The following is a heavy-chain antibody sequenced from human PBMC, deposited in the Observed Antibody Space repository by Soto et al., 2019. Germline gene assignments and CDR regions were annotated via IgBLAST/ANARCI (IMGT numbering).Heavy chain of an antibody. J-gene: IGHJ3*02. CDR1: GLTFSSYA. Sequence: QVQLVESGGGVVQPGRSLRLSCAASGLTFSSYAMHRVRQAPGKGLEWVTVISYDGSNKYYADSVKGRITITRDNSNNTLYVKTNRLRGDGTAVYCCARDLSLGSSDWGDAFDIWGQGTMVTVSS. D-gene: IGHD6-19*01. CDR3: ARDLSLGSSDWGDAFDI. V-gene: IGHV3-30-3*01. CDR2: ISYDGSNK.